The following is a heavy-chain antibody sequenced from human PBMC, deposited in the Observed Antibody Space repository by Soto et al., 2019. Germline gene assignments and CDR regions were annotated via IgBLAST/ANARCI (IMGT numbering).Heavy chain of an antibody. CDR2: INPNSGGT. Sequence: GALVKVSCKACAYTLTGYYMHWGIPAPGLGLEWMGWINPNSGGTNYAQKFQGRVTMTRDTSISTAYMELSRLRSDDTAVYYCARGDKYYYDSSGYSHIHFWGPATLVTVSS. CDR1: AYTLTGYY. CDR3: ARGDKYYYDSSGYSHIHF. J-gene: IGHJ4*02. D-gene: IGHD3-22*01. V-gene: IGHV1-2*02.